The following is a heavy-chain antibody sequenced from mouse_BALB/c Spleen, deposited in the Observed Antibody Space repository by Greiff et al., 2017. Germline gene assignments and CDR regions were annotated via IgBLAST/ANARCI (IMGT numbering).Heavy chain of an antibody. J-gene: IGHJ2*01. V-gene: IGHV1S56*01. CDR3: ARSGYDGYSYYFDY. D-gene: IGHD2-3*01. CDR1: GYTFTSYY. Sequence: VQLQQSGPELVKPGASVRISCKASGYTFTSYYIHWVKQRPGQGLEWIGWIYPGNVNTKYNEKFKGKATLTADKSSSTAYMQLSSLTSEDSAVYFCARSGYDGYSYYFDYWGQGTTLTVSS. CDR2: IYPGNVNT.